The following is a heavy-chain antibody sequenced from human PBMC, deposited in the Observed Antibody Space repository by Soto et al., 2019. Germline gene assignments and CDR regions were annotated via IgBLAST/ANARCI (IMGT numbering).Heavy chain of an antibody. D-gene: IGHD4-17*01. CDR1: GFMFGSYW. Sequence: EVQLVGSGGGLVQPGGSLRLSCVASGFMFGSYWMTWVRHAPGKGLEWVANIKRDGSEKYYVDSVKGRFTISRDNADNSLFLHMSSLRADDTAVYYCARVRATDYEIDYWGQGALVTVSS. CDR3: ARVRATDYEIDY. CDR2: IKRDGSEK. J-gene: IGHJ4*02. V-gene: IGHV3-7*03.